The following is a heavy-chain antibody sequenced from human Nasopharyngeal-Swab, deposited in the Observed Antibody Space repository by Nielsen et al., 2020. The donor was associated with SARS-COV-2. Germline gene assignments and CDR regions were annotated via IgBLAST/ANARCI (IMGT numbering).Heavy chain of an antibody. J-gene: IGHJ6*02. CDR2: IDPSDSYT. Sequence: ESLKISCKGSGYSFTSYWISWVRQMPGKGLEWMGRIDPSDSYTNYSPSFQGHVTISADKSISTAYLQWSSLKASDTAMYYCARQGQQWLVNYYYYGMDVWGQGTTVTVSS. CDR1: GYSFTSYW. V-gene: IGHV5-10-1*01. CDR3: ARQGQQWLVNYYYYGMDV. D-gene: IGHD6-19*01.